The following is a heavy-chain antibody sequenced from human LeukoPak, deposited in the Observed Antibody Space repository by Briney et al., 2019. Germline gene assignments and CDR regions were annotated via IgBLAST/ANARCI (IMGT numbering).Heavy chain of an antibody. CDR1: GDSVSSNSAA. CDR3: ARESQGYNSGWFNGFLGH. CDR2: TYYRSQWYN. J-gene: IGHJ4*02. Sequence: SQTLSLTCAISGDSVSSNSAAWNWIRQSPSRGLEWLGRTYYRSQWYNDYAISVTSRITINPDTSKNQFSLQLNSVTPEDTAMYYCARESQGYNSGWFNGFLGHWGQGTLVTVSS. D-gene: IGHD6-19*01. V-gene: IGHV6-1*01.